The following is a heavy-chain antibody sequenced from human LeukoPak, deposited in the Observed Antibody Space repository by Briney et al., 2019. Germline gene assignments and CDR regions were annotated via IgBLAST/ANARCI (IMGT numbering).Heavy chain of an antibody. V-gene: IGHV4-39*01. Sequence: SETLSLTCTVSGGSISSYYWSWIRQPPGKGLEWIGSIYYSGSTYYNPSLKSRVTISVDTSKNQFSLKLSSVTAADTAVYYCARPSIYSSGWYGVDVWGQGTTVTVSS. CDR3: ARPSIYSSGWYGVDV. D-gene: IGHD6-19*01. CDR2: IYYSGST. CDR1: GGSISSYY. J-gene: IGHJ6*02.